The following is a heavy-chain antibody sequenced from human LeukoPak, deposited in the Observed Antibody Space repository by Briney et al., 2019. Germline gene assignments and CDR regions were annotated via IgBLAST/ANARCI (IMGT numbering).Heavy chain of an antibody. Sequence: TGGSLRLSCAASGFTFTSYSMNWVRQAPGKGLEWVSSISSSSSYIYYADSVKGRFTISRDNAKNSLYLQMNSLRAEDTSVYYCARDWGDSYGAIDYWGQGTLVTVSS. CDR3: ARDWGDSYGAIDY. J-gene: IGHJ4*02. V-gene: IGHV3-21*01. CDR2: ISSSSSYI. D-gene: IGHD4/OR15-4a*01. CDR1: GFTFTSYS.